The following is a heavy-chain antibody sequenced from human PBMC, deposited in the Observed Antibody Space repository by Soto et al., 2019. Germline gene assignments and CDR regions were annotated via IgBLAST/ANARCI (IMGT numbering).Heavy chain of an antibody. J-gene: IGHJ1*01. CDR3: ARDQFDYGGNGYFQH. CDR1: GGTFSSYA. V-gene: IGHV1-69*13. CDR2: IIPIFGTA. Sequence: GASVKVSCKASGGTFSSYAISWVRQAPGQGLEWMGGIIPIFGTANYAQKFQGRVTITADESTSTAYMELSSLGSEDTAVYYCARDQFDYGGNGYFQHWGQGTLVTVSS. D-gene: IGHD4-17*01.